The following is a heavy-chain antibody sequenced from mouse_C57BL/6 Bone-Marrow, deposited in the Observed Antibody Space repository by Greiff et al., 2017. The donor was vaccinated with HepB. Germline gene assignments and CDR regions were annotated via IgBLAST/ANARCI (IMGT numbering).Heavy chain of an antibody. V-gene: IGHV14-4*01. CDR1: GFNIKDDY. Sequence: EVQLQQSGAELVRPGASVKLSCTASGFNIKDDYMHWVKQRPEQGLEWIGWIDPENGDTEYASKFQGKATITAYTSSNTAYLQLSSLTSEDTAVYYCTFITTVPHYFDYWGQGTTLTVSS. CDR2: IDPENGDT. CDR3: TFITTVPHYFDY. J-gene: IGHJ2*01. D-gene: IGHD1-1*01.